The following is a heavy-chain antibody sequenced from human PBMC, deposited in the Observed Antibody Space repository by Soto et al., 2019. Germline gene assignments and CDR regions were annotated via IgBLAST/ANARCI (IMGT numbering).Heavy chain of an antibody. Sequence: LSLTCAVYGGSFTGYYWDWIRQPPGKGLEWIGEINHSGSTNYSPSLKSRVTISVDTSKNQFSLKLSSVTAVDTAVYYCARGKMITFGGVIVDYFDYWGQGALVTVSS. CDR1: GGSFTGYY. CDR2: INHSGST. V-gene: IGHV4-34*01. D-gene: IGHD3-16*02. CDR3: ARGKMITFGGVIVDYFDY. J-gene: IGHJ4*02.